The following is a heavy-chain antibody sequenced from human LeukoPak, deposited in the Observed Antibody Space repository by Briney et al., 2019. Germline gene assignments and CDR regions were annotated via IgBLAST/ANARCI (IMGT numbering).Heavy chain of an antibody. CDR1: GYTFTSYG. V-gene: IGHV1-18*01. J-gene: IGHJ5*02. Sequence: GASVKVSCKASGYTFTSYGISWVRQAPGQGLEWMGWISAYNGNTNYAQKLQGRVTMTTDTSTSTAYMELRRLRSDDTAVYYCARASPPSGAAAGMIWFDPWGQGTLVTVSS. D-gene: IGHD6-13*01. CDR2: ISAYNGNT. CDR3: ARASPPSGAAAGMIWFDP.